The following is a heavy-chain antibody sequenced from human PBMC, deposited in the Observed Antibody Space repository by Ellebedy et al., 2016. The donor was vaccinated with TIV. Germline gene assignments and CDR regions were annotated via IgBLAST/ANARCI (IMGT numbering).Heavy chain of an antibody. Sequence: GESLKISXEGSGYSFTSYWIGWVRQMPGKGLEWMGIIYPGDSDTRYSPSFQGQVTISADKSISTAYLQWSSLKASDTAMYYCASSPYYDSSGYYNDWGQGTLVTVSS. D-gene: IGHD3-22*01. V-gene: IGHV5-51*01. CDR2: IYPGDSDT. CDR1: GYSFTSYW. J-gene: IGHJ4*02. CDR3: ASSPYYDSSGYYND.